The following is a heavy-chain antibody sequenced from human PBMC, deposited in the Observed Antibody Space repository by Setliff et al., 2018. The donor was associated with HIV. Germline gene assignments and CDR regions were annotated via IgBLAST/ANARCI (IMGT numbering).Heavy chain of an antibody. J-gene: IGHJ5*02. CDR1: GGTFSSYA. V-gene: IGHV1-69*13. D-gene: IGHD2-21*01. CDR2: IIPIFGTA. Sequence: SVKVSCKASGGTFSSYAISWVRQAPGQGLEWMGGIIPIFGTANYAQKFQGRVTITADESTSTAYMELSSLRSEDTAVYYCARQSRDWNWFDPWGQGTLVTVSS. CDR3: ARQSRDWNWFDP.